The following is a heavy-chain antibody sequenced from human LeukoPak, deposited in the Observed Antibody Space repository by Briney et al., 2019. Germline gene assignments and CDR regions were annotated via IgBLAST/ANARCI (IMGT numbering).Heavy chain of an antibody. CDR1: GYSFTDKY. Sequence: ASVTVSCKASGYSFTDKYMHWVRQAPGQGLEWMGRINPNSGGTNYAQKFQGRVTMTRDTSISTAYMELSRLRSDDTAVYYCARFRFGELWGFDYWGQGTLVTVSS. V-gene: IGHV1-2*02. CDR3: ARFRFGELWGFDY. J-gene: IGHJ4*02. CDR2: INPNSGGT. D-gene: IGHD3-10*01.